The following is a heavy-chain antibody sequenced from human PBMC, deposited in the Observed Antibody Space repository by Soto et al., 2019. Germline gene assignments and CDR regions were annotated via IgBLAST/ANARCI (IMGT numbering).Heavy chain of an antibody. CDR1: GFTISTYA. J-gene: IGHJ5*02. CDR2: VTGSGSQI. D-gene: IGHD2-21*01. Sequence: GGSLRLSCAASGFTISTYAMTWVRQAPGKGLECVSGVTGSGSQIHYADSVKGRFTISKDNSKNTLYLQMSNLRDEDTALYYCAKDAVYKDGLWLMDSWGQGTLVTVSS. V-gene: IGHV3-23*01. CDR3: AKDAVYKDGLWLMDS.